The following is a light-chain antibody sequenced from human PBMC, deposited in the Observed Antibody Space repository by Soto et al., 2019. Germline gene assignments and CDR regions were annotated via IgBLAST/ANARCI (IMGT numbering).Light chain of an antibody. J-gene: IGKJ2*01. CDR1: QSVSSY. CDR2: DAS. CDR3: QQRSNWPPYT. Sequence: EIVLTQSPATLSLSPGERATLSCRASQSVSSYLVWYQQKPGQAARLLIYDASNRATGIPARFSGSGSGTDFTLTISSLEPEDFAVYYCQQRSNWPPYTFGQGTKLEIK. V-gene: IGKV3-11*01.